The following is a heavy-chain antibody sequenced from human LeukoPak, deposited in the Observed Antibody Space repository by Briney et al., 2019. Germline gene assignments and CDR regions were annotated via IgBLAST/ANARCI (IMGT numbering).Heavy chain of an antibody. Sequence: ASVKVSCRASGYSFTSYAISWVRQAPGQGLEWMAWISAYNGDTNYAQKLQGRVTVTTDTSTSTAYMELRSLRSDDTAVYYCARGRVDFDHWGQGTLVTVSS. J-gene: IGHJ4*02. CDR3: ARGRVDFDH. V-gene: IGHV1-18*01. CDR2: ISAYNGDT. CDR1: GYSFTSYA.